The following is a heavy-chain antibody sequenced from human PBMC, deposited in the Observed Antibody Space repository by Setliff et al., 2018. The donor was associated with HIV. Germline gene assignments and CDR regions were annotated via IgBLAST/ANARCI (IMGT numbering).Heavy chain of an antibody. J-gene: IGHJ3*01. CDR2: IKSNSGGT. V-gene: IGHV1-2*02. Sequence: GASVKVSCKASGYTFTGYYMHWVRQAPGQGLEWMGWIKSNSGGTNYAQKFQGRVTMTRDTSISTASMELSRLRSDDTAVYYCARGAYYYDTSGYPRDPFDLWGQGTMVTVSS. D-gene: IGHD3-22*01. CDR3: ARGAYYYDTSGYPRDPFDL. CDR1: GYTFTGYY.